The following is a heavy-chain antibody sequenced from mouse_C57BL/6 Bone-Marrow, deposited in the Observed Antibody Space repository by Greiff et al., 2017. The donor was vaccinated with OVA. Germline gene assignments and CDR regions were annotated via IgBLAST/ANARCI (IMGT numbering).Heavy chain of an antibody. CDR1: GYSITSDY. Sequence: EVKLKESGPGLAKPSQTLSLTCSVTGYSITSDYWNWIRKFPGNKLEYMGYISYSGSSYYNPSLKSRISITRDTSKNQYYLQLNSVTTEDTATYDCARGYGSSYWYFDVWGTGTTVTVSS. J-gene: IGHJ1*03. CDR2: ISYSGSS. V-gene: IGHV3-8*01. CDR3: ARGYGSSYWYFDV. D-gene: IGHD1-1*01.